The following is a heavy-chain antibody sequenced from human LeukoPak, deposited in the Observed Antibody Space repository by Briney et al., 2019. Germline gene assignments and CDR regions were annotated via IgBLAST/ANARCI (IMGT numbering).Heavy chain of an antibody. CDR2: INSDGSRT. J-gene: IGHJ6*02. CDR3: AREGPDV. V-gene: IGHV3-74*01. Sequence: GGSLRLSCAASGFTFSNYWMHWVRQAPGEGLLWVSGINSDGSRTSYADSVKGRFTISRDNAKNTVYLQMNSLRADDKAVYYCAREGPDVWGQGTTVTVSS. CDR1: GFTFSNYW.